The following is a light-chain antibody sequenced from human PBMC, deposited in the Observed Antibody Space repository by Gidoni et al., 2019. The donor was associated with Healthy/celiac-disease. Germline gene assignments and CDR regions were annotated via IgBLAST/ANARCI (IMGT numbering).Light chain of an antibody. J-gene: IGLJ2*01. CDR1: SLRSYY. CDR2: GKN. V-gene: IGLV3-19*01. CDR3: NSRGSSGIHVV. Sequence: SSELTQDPAVSVALGQTVRSTCQGDSLRSYYASWYQQKPGKAPVLVIYGKNKRPPVIPDRFSGSSSRNAASLTITGAQAEDEADYCCNSRGSSGIHVVFGGGTKLTVL.